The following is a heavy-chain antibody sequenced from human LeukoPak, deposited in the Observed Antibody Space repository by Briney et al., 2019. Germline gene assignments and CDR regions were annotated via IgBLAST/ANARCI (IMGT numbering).Heavy chain of an antibody. V-gene: IGHV3-11*05. Sequence: GGSLRLSCAGSGFIFSDFYMNWVRQAPGKGLEWLAYITPSGSYTAYGDSVKGRFVVSRDNTKDSVYLQMNSLRAEDTAMYFCASDRVSGVFDYWGQGARVTVS. CDR2: ITPSGSYT. J-gene: IGHJ4*02. D-gene: IGHD5/OR15-5a*01. CDR1: GFIFSDFY. CDR3: ASDRVSGVFDY.